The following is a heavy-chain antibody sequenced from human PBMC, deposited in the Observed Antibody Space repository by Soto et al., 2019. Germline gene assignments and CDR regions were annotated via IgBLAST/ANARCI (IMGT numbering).Heavy chain of an antibody. V-gene: IGHV4-34*01. Sequence: SETLSLTCAVYGGSFSGYYWSWIRQPPGKGREWIGEINHSGSTNYNPSLKSRVTISVDTSKNQFSLKLSSVTAADTAVYYCARARHSQLLWIGGGPTYFDYWGQGTLVTVSS. CDR3: ARARHSQLLWIGGGPTYFDY. CDR2: INHSGST. J-gene: IGHJ4*02. CDR1: GGSFSGYY. D-gene: IGHD3-10*01.